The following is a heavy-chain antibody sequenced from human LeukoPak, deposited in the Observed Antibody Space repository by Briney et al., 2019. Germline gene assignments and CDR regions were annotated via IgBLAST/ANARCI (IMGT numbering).Heavy chain of an antibody. CDR2: IYSGGST. CDR3: ARDWNQWLASHFDY. J-gene: IGHJ4*02. CDR1: GFTVSSNY. V-gene: IGHV3-53*01. Sequence: PGGSLRLSCAAFGFTVSSNYMSWVRQAPGKGLEWVSVIYSGGSTYYADSVKGRFTISRDNAKNSLYLQMNSLRVEDTAVYYCARDWNQWLASHFDYWGQGTLVTVSS. D-gene: IGHD6-19*01.